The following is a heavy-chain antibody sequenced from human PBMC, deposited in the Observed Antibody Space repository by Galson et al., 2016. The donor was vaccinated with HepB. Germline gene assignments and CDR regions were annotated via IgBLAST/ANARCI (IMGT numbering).Heavy chain of an antibody. V-gene: IGHV3-30*18. CDR1: GFTFSSYG. D-gene: IGHD3-9*01. CDR2: ISYDGNNK. J-gene: IGHJ3*02. CDR3: AKKAHILTGPDAFDI. Sequence: SLRLSCAASGFTFSSYGIHWVRQAPGKGLEWVAVISYDGNNKYYADSVKGRFTISRDNSKNTLYLQMSSLRAEDTAVYYCAKKAHILTGPDAFDIWGQGTMVTFSS.